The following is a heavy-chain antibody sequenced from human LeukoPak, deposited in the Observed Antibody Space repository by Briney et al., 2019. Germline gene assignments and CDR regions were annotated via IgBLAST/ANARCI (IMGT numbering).Heavy chain of an antibody. J-gene: IGHJ4*02. CDR2: IRTEAYGESS. D-gene: IGHD3-16*01. CDR1: GFRFGEYT. Sequence: HPGGSLRLSCKTSGFRFGEYTVSWVRQAPGKGLEWVGFIRTEAYGESSEYAASVADRFIISRDDSKRVAYLQMNSLKSEDAAVYYCTRDRLPSKSVPTCFDYWGQGTLVTVSS. V-gene: IGHV3-49*04. CDR3: TRDRLPSKSVPTCFDY.